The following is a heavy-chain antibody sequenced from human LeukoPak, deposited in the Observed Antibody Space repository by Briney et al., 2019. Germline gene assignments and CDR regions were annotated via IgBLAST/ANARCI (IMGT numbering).Heavy chain of an antibody. Sequence: SQTLSLTCTVSGGSISNSGGFYWSWIRQHPGDGLEWIGFISYRGSTYYNPSLKSRVSMSVDTSRSQFSLRLTSVTDEDTAVYYCARISQSSGGFYYWGRGTLVTVSS. D-gene: IGHD2-15*01. CDR3: ARISQSSGGFYY. CDR1: GGSISNSGGFY. V-gene: IGHV4-31*02. J-gene: IGHJ4*02. CDR2: ISYRGST.